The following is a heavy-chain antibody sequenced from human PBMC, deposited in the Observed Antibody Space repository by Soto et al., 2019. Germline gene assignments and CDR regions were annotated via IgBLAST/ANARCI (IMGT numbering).Heavy chain of an antibody. Sequence: GGSLRLSCAASGFTFSSYSMNWVRQAPGKGLEWVSYISSSSSTIYYADSVKGRFTISRDNSKNTLYLQMNSLRAEDTAVYYCAKEGALEYSYGPYFDYWGQGTLVTVSS. V-gene: IGHV3-48*01. CDR2: ISSSSSTI. CDR1: GFTFSSYS. D-gene: IGHD5-18*01. CDR3: AKEGALEYSYGPYFDY. J-gene: IGHJ4*02.